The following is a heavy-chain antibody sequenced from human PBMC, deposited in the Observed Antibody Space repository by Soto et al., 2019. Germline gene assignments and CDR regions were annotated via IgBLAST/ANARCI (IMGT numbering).Heavy chain of an antibody. CDR1: GYTFTSYG. CDR2: ISAYNGNT. Sequence: ASVKVSCKASGYTFTSYGISWVRQAPGQGLEWMGWISAYNGNTNYAQKLQGRVTMTTNTSTGTAYMELRSLRSDDTAVYYCARDLLLRYYYDSSGYPHFDYWGQGTLVTVSS. CDR3: ARDLLLRYYYDSSGYPHFDY. V-gene: IGHV1-18*01. D-gene: IGHD3-22*01. J-gene: IGHJ4*02.